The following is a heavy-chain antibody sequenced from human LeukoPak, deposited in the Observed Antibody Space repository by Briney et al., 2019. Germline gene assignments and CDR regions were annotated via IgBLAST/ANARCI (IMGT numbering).Heavy chain of an antibody. D-gene: IGHD7-27*01. CDR3: TTEGVLTGDGEMDY. CDR1: GFTFSNAW. Sequence: GGSLRLSCAASGFTFSNAWMSWVRQAPGKGLEWVGRIKSKTDGGTTDYAAPVKGRFTISRDDSKNTLYLQMNSLKTEGTAVYYCTTEGVLTGDGEMDYWGQGTLVTVSS. CDR2: IKSKTDGGTT. J-gene: IGHJ4*02. V-gene: IGHV3-15*01.